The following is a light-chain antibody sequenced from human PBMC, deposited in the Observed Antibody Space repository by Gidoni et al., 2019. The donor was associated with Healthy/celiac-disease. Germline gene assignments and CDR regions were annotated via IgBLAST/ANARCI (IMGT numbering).Light chain of an antibody. J-gene: IGLJ2*01. CDR3: CSYAGSYPVV. CDR1: SSDVGGYNY. Sequence: QSALTQPRSVSGSPGQSVTISFTGTSSDVGGYNYVSWYHQHPGTAPKLMIYDVSKRPSGVPDRFSCSKSGNTASLTISGLQAEYEADYYCCSYAGSYPVVFGGGTKLTVL. V-gene: IGLV2-11*01. CDR2: DVS.